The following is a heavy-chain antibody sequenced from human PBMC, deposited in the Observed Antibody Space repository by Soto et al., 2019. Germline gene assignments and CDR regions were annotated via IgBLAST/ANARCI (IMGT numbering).Heavy chain of an antibody. Sequence: EVQLVESGGGIVQPGGSLRLYWAASGFTFSSFWMHWVRQAPGKGLVWVSRISGDGNNAVYADSVKGRFTVSRDNAKNTLDLQMNSLTTDDTALSYCVRNRGTFLRDGVDFWGPGIMVTVSS. CDR2: ISGDGNNA. J-gene: IGHJ4*02. V-gene: IGHV3-74*01. CDR3: VRNRGTFLRDGVDF. D-gene: IGHD3-3*01. CDR1: GFTFSSFW.